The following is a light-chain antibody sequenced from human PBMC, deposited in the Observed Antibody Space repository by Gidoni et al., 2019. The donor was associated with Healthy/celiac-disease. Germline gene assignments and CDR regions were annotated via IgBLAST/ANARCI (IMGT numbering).Light chain of an antibody. CDR2: DVS. J-gene: IGLJ2*01. CDR1: SSDVGGYNY. V-gene: IGLV2-14*01. Sequence: QPALTQPASVSGSPGQSITISCTGTSSDVGGYNYVSWYQQPPGKAPKLMIYDVSNRPSGVSNRFSGSKSDNTASLTISGLQAEDDADYYCSSYTSSSTLWVFGGGTKLTVL. CDR3: SSYTSSSTLWV.